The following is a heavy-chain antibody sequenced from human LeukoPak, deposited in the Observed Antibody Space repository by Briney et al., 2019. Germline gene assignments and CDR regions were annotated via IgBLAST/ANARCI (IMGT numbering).Heavy chain of an antibody. CDR1: GFTFSSYA. V-gene: IGHV3-23*01. Sequence: PGGSLRLSCAASGFTFSSYAMSWVRQAPGKGLDWVSTVSGSGVKTYYADSVKGRFTISRDNSKNTLYLQMNSLRAEDTAVYYCANNEGQLAFHGMDVWGQGTPVTVSS. CDR2: VSGSGVKT. D-gene: IGHD6-13*01. CDR3: ANNEGQLAFHGMDV. J-gene: IGHJ6*02.